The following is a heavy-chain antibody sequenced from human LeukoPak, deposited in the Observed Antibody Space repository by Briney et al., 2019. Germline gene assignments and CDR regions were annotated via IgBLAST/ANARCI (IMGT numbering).Heavy chain of an antibody. CDR3: ARDRSVIQRSGGSCYVY. V-gene: IGHV1-2*02. CDR1: GYTFTGYY. J-gene: IGHJ4*02. CDR2: INPNSGGT. Sequence: ASVKVSCKASGYTFTGYYMHWVRQAPGQGREWMGWINPNSGGTNYAQKFQGRVTMTRDTSISTAYMELSRLRSDDTAVYYCARDRSVIQRSGGSCYVYWGQGTLVTVSS. D-gene: IGHD2-15*01.